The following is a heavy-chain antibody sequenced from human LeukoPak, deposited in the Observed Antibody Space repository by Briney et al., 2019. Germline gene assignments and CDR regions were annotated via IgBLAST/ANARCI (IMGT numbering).Heavy chain of an antibody. CDR3: ASESLTRPHYDFWSGYYHWFDP. CDR2: IYHSGST. Sequence: PSGTLSLTCTVSGDSISTNYCWSWVRQPPGKGLEWIGEIYHSGSTNYSPSLKSRVTISVDKSKNQFSLKLSSVTAADTAVYYCASESLTRPHYDFWSGYYHWFDPWGQGTLVTVSS. D-gene: IGHD3-3*01. V-gene: IGHV4-4*02. J-gene: IGHJ5*02. CDR1: GDSISTNYC.